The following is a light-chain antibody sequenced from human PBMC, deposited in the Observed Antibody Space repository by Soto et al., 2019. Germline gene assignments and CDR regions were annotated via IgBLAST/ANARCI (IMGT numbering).Light chain of an antibody. CDR1: SSDVGAYNY. V-gene: IGLV2-14*01. CDR3: SSYTSSATYV. J-gene: IGLJ1*01. Sequence: QSVLTQPASVSGSPGQSITISCTGTSSDVGAYNYVSWYQQHPGKAPKLIIYDVSNRPSGVSNRFSGSKSGNTASLSISGLQAEDEADFYCSSYTSSATYVFGNGTKVTVL. CDR2: DVS.